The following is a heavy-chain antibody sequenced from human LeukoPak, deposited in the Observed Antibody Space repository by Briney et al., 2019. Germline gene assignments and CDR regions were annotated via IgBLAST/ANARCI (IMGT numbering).Heavy chain of an antibody. CDR1: GYTFTSYY. Sequence: ASVKVSCKASGYTFTSYYMHWVRQAPGQGPEWMGIIKPSGGSTNYAQKFQGRVTMTRDTSTSTVYMELSSLRSEDTAVYYCAASPDYYDSSGYSYYFDYWGQGTLVTVSS. J-gene: IGHJ4*02. V-gene: IGHV1-46*01. CDR2: IKPSGGST. D-gene: IGHD3-22*01. CDR3: AASPDYYDSSGYSYYFDY.